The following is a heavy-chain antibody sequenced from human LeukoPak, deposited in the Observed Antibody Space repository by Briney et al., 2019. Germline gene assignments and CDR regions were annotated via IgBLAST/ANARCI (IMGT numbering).Heavy chain of an antibody. Sequence: SETLSLTCTVSGGSISSYYWSWIRQPPGKGLEWIGYIYYSGSTNYNPSLKSRVTISVDTPKNQFSLKLSSVTAADTAVYYCARDANLYYYDSSGYYWSYFDYWGQGTLVTVSS. V-gene: IGHV4-59*01. CDR1: GGSISSYY. CDR3: ARDANLYYYDSSGYYWSYFDY. D-gene: IGHD3-22*01. J-gene: IGHJ4*02. CDR2: IYYSGST.